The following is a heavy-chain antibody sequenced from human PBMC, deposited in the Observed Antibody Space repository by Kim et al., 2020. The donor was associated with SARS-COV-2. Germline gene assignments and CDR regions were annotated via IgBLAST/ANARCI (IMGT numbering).Heavy chain of an antibody. J-gene: IGHJ3*02. V-gene: IGHV4-4*02. Sequence: SETLSLTCDVSGGSIISTRWWSWVRQPPGKGPEWIGEIHDSGSTNYNPSLKSRVTISVDKSKNQFSLKLNSVTAADSAVYYCVGNGDYSLEIWGQGTML. CDR3: VGNGDYSLEI. CDR2: IHDSGST. D-gene: IGHD7-27*01. CDR1: GGSIISTRW.